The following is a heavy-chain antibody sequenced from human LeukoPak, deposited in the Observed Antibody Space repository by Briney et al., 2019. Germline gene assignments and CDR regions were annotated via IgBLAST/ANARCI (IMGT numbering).Heavy chain of an antibody. J-gene: IGHJ5*02. Sequence: ASVKVSCRASGYTFTNSDITWVRQAPGQGLEWMGRISTSNGDTNYAAKLQGRVTMTTDTSTSTVYMELGSLTFDDTAVYFCATEPYHRLGPPLDLWGQGTLVTVSS. D-gene: IGHD1-14*01. CDR3: ATEPYHRLGPPLDL. CDR1: GYTFTNSD. CDR2: ISTSNGDT. V-gene: IGHV1-18*01.